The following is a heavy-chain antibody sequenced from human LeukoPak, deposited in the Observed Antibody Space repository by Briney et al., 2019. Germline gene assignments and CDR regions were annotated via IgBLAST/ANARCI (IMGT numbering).Heavy chain of an antibody. Sequence: ASVKVSCKTSGYTLITYDINWVRQATGQGLEWMGWMNPNSGKTNYAQKFQGRVNMTRNTSISTAYMELSSLTSEDTAVYYCARCLVIEGFDSWGQGTLVTVSS. CDR2: MNPNSGKT. V-gene: IGHV1-8*01. D-gene: IGHD3-9*01. CDR1: GYTLITYD. CDR3: ARCLVIEGFDS. J-gene: IGHJ4*02.